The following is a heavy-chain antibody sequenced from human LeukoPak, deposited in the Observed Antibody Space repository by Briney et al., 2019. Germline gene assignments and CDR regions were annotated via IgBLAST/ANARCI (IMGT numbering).Heavy chain of an antibody. CDR1: GGSISSYF. CDR2: IYYSGSS. D-gene: IGHD6-19*01. Sequence: PSETLSLTCTVSGGSISSYFWSWIRQPPGKGLEWLGYIYYSGSSNYNPSLKSRVTISVDTSKNQFSLKVSSVTAADTAFYYCARRGNSGWYWDRWGQGTLVTVSS. CDR3: ARRGNSGWYWDR. V-gene: IGHV4-59*08. J-gene: IGHJ5*02.